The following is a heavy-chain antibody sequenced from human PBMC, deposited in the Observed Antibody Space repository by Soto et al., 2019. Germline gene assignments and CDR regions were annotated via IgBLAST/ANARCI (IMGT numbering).Heavy chain of an antibody. CDR1: GGTFGSYT. CDR2: IIPILGIA. CDR3: AKYGSGSSRQFDT. J-gene: IGHJ4*02. Sequence: QVQLVQSGAEVKKPGSSVKVSCKASGGTFGSYTISWVRQAPGQGLEWMGRIIPILGIANSAQKFQGRVTMTAEKFISTAYMELSSLRFANTAVYYCAKYGSGSSRQFDTRGQGSLVTVFS. V-gene: IGHV1-69*02. D-gene: IGHD3-10*01.